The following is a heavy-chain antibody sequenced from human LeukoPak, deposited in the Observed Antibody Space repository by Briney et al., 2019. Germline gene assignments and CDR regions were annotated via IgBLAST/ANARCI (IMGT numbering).Heavy chain of an antibody. D-gene: IGHD2-15*01. V-gene: IGHV3-15*01. CDR2: IKSKTDGGTT. J-gene: IGHJ4*02. Sequence: GGSLRLSCAASGFTFSNAWMSWVHQAPGKGLEWVGRIKSKTDGGTTDYAAPVKGRFTISRDDSKNTLYLQMNSLKTEDTAVYYCTTEDCSGGSCYTFDYWGQGTLVTVSS. CDR3: TTEDCSGGSCYTFDY. CDR1: GFTFSNAW.